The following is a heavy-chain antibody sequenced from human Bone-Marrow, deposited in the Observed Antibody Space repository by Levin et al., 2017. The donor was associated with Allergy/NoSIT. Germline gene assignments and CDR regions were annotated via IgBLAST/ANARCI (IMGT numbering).Heavy chain of an antibody. Sequence: SQTLSLTCTVSGGSISSSSYYWGWIRQPPGKGLEWIGSIYYSGSTYYNPSLKSRVTISVDTSKNQFSLKLSSVTAADTAVYYCARHKGEEKKSYVVVVAERSYWYFDLWGRGTLVTVSS. J-gene: IGHJ2*01. CDR2: IYYSGST. V-gene: IGHV4-39*01. CDR3: ARHKGEEKKSYVVVVAERSYWYFDL. D-gene: IGHD2-15*01. CDR1: GGSISSSSYY.